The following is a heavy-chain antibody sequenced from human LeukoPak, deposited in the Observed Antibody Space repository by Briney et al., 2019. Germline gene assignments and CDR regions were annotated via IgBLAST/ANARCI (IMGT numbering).Heavy chain of an antibody. CDR2: MYHTGST. Sequence: SETLSLTCTVSGGSITTHYWSWIRQPPGKGLEWIWYMYHTGSTKYNPSLRSRVTMSVDTSKSQVSLELSSVTAADTAVYYCARERGNWFDPWGQGTLVTVSS. V-gene: IGHV4-59*11. J-gene: IGHJ5*02. CDR3: ARERGNWFDP. CDR1: GGSITTHY.